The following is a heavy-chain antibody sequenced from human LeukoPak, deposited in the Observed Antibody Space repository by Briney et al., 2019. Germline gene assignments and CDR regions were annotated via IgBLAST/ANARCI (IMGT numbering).Heavy chain of an antibody. CDR2: ISANSDSK. CDR1: GFTFGDYA. J-gene: IGHJ4*02. D-gene: IGHD5-24*01. Sequence: GGSLRLSCAAPGFTFGDYAMHWVRQAPGKGLEWVSLISANSDSKYYADSVKGRFTISRDNSKNSLYLQMNSLRAEDTAVYYCVKAGSRWLHHFDYWGQGTLVTVSS. CDR3: VKAGSRWLHHFDY. V-gene: IGHV3-43*02.